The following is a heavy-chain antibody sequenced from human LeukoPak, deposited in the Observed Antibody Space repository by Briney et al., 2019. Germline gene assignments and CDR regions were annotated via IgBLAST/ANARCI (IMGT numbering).Heavy chain of an antibody. CDR1: GGSFTKFW. D-gene: IGHD4-17*01. CDR2: IYPADSDT. Sequence: GESLKISCEGSGGSFTKFWIGWVRQMPGKGLELMGIIYPADSDTRYSPSFQGQVTLSADKSINTAYLKWSSLKASDTAMYYCARRRRTTVTSYFEYWGQGTLVTVSS. V-gene: IGHV5-51*01. J-gene: IGHJ4*02. CDR3: ARRRRTTVTSYFEY.